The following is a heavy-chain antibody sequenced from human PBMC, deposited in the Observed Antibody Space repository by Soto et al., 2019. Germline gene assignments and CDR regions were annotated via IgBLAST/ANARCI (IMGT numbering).Heavy chain of an antibody. J-gene: IGHJ3*02. CDR1: GGTFSSYA. D-gene: IGHD3-22*01. CDR3: ARDAGAYYDSSGSQNAFDI. Sequence: ASVKVSCKASGGTFSSYAISWVRQAPGQGLEWMGGIIPIFGTANYAQKFQGRVTITADESTSTAYMELSSLRSEDTAVYYCARDAGAYYDSSGSQNAFDIWGQGTVVTVSS. V-gene: IGHV1-69*13. CDR2: IIPIFGTA.